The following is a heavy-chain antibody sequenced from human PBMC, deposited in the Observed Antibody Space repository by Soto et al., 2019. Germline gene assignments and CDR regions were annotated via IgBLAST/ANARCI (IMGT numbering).Heavy chain of an antibody. CDR2: INSDGSTT. CDR1: GFSFSNHW. V-gene: IGHV3-74*01. J-gene: IGHJ4*02. CDR3: ARGYSSGPDY. D-gene: IGHD6-19*01. Sequence: EVQLVESGGGLVQPGGSLRLSCAASGFSFSNHWMHWVRQVPGKGLVWVARINSDGSTTTYADSVKGRFTISRANARNTLYLQMDSLRAEDTALYYCARGYSSGPDYCGQGTLVTVSS.